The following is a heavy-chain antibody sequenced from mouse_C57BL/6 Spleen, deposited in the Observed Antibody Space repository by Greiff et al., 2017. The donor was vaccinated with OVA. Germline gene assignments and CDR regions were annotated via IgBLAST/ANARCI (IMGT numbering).Heavy chain of an antibody. V-gene: IGHV1-15*01. D-gene: IGHD3-3*01. Sequence: VQRVESGAELVRPGASVTLSCKASGYTFTDYEMHWVKQTPVHGLEWIGAIDPETGGTAYNQKFKGKAILTADKSSSTAYMELRSLTSEDSAVYYCTRWGDVSFAYWGQGTLVTVSA. CDR3: TRWGDVSFAY. CDR1: GYTFTDYE. CDR2: IDPETGGT. J-gene: IGHJ3*01.